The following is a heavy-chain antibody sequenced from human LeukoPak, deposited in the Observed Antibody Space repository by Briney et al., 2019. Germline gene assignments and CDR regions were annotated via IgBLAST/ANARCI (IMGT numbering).Heavy chain of an antibody. CDR1: RYTVTRYY. D-gene: IGHD6-19*01. V-gene: IGHV1-2*02. CDR2: INPNSGGT. J-gene: IGHJ5*02. CDR3: ARDGLVAVAAMNWFDP. Sequence: GSSVKVSCKPSRYTVTRYYMHWVRQAPGQGLEWMGWINPNSGGTNYAQKFQGRVTMTRDTSISTAYMELSRLGSDDTAVYYCARDGLVAVAAMNWFDPWGQGTLVTVSS.